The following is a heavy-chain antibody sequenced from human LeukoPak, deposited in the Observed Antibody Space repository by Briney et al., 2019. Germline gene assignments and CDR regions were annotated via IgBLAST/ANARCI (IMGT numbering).Heavy chain of an antibody. CDR2: ISSSSSTI. CDR3: ARGGSVVVPFTHWFDP. Sequence: GGSLRLSCAASGFTFSSYSMNWVRQAPGKGLEWVSYISSSSSTIYYADSVKGRFTISRDNVKNSLYLQMNSLRAEDTAVYYCARGGSVVVPFTHWFDPWGQGTLVTASS. J-gene: IGHJ5*02. D-gene: IGHD2-15*01. V-gene: IGHV3-48*01. CDR1: GFTFSSYS.